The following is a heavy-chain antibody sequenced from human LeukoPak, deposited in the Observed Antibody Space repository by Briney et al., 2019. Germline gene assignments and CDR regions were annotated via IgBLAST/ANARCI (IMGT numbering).Heavy chain of an antibody. D-gene: IGHD6-19*01. CDR3: ARGARAIAVAGL. CDR1: GGSISSGRDY. J-gene: IGHJ4*02. V-gene: IGHV4-61*02. Sequence: PSETLSLTCTLSGGSISSGRDYWSWIRQPAGKGLEWIGRIYASGGTNYNPSLKGRVAMSVETSKNQFSLELNSVTAADTAVYYCARGARAIAVAGLWGQGTLVTVSS. CDR2: IYASGGT.